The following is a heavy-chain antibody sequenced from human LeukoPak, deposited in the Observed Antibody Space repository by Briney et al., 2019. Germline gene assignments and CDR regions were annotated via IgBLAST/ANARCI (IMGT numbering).Heavy chain of an antibody. CDR2: ISGSGGKT. CDR1: ALTFTIYA. J-gene: IGHJ4*02. D-gene: IGHD3-10*01. CDR3: AKRSHKWTVAIRLRRVTPYFVS. V-gene: IGHV3-23*01. Sequence: SLRLSSAASALTFTIYAMSWVSQAPGRGLEWVSAISGSGGKTYYADSVKGRFTISRDNSKNTLYLQMTSLRAEDTAVYYRAKRSHKWTVAIRLRRVTPYFVSWGPGSLVTLSS.